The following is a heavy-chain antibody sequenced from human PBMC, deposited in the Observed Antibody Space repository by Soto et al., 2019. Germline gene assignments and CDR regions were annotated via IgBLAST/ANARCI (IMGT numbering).Heavy chain of an antibody. CDR3: ARDRGQLAAAAVYGMDV. CDR1: GFTFSSYG. CDR2: IWYDGSNK. V-gene: IGHV3-33*01. J-gene: IGHJ6*02. Sequence: QVQLVESGGGVVQPGRSLRLSCAASGFTFSSYGMHWVRQAPGKGLEWVAVIWYDGSNKYYADSVKGRFTISRDNSKNTLYLQMNSLRAEDTAVYYCARDRGQLAAAAVYGMDVWGQGTTVTVSS. D-gene: IGHD6-13*01.